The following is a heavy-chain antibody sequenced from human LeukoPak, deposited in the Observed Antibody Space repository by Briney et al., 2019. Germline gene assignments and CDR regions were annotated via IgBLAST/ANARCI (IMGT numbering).Heavy chain of an antibody. CDR1: GYTFTSYY. V-gene: IGHV1-46*01. CDR2: INPSGGST. J-gene: IGHJ4*02. CDR3: ARDRAGYCSGGSYYALDY. D-gene: IGHD2-15*01. Sequence: GASVKVSCKASGYTFTSYYMHWVRQAPGQGLEWMGIINPSGGSTSYAQKFQGRVTMTRDTSTSTVYMELSSLRSEDTAVYYCARDRAGYCSGGSYYALDYWGQGTLVTVSS.